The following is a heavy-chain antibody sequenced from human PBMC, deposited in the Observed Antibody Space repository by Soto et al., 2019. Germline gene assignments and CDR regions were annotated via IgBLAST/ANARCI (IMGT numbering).Heavy chain of an antibody. J-gene: IGHJ4*02. CDR2: IYHSGST. Sequence: QVQLQESGPGLVKPSGTLSLTCAVSGGSISSSNWWSWVRQPPGKGREWIGEIYHSGSTNYNPSLKSRVTISVDKSKHQFSLKLSSVTAADTAVYYCARIDYYGSGSKTIDYWGQGTLVTVSS. CDR1: GGSISSSNW. CDR3: ARIDYYGSGSKTIDY. D-gene: IGHD3-10*01. V-gene: IGHV4-4*02.